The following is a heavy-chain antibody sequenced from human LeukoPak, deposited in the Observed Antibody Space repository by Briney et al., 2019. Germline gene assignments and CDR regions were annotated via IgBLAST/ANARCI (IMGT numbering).Heavy chain of an antibody. CDR3: ARGVITMVRGVIDAFDI. CDR2: IYYSGST. Sequence: SETLSLTCTASGASISSSSYYWGWTRQPPGKGLEWIGSIYYSGSTYYNPSLKSRVTISVDTSKNQFSLKLSSVTAADTAVYYCARGVITMVRGVIDAFDIWGQGTMVTVSS. CDR1: GASISSSSYY. J-gene: IGHJ3*02. D-gene: IGHD3-10*01. V-gene: IGHV4-39*07.